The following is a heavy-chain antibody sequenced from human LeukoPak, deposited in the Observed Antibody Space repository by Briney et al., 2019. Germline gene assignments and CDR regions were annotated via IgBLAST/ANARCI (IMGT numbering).Heavy chain of an antibody. CDR1: GFTFSDYY. V-gene: IGHV3-11*04. CDR3: ARESGIAAALDL. Sequence: GGSLRLSCAASGFTFSDYYMSWIRQAPGKGLEWVSYISSSGSTIYYADSVKGRFTISRDNAKNTLYLQMNCLRGEDTAVYYCARESGIAAALDLWGQGTLVTVSS. D-gene: IGHD6-13*01. J-gene: IGHJ5*02. CDR2: ISSSGSTI.